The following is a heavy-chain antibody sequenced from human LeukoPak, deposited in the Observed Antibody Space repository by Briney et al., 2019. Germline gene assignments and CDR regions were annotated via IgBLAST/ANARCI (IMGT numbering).Heavy chain of an antibody. J-gene: IGHJ4*02. CDR3: ALRGLSYDVGY. CDR2: IYSSGST. V-gene: IGHV3-66*01. Sequence: PGGSLRLSCAASGFTVSSNYMSWVRQAPGKGLEWVSVIYSSGSTYYADSVKGRFTISRDNSKNTLSLQMNSLRAEDTAVYYCALRGLSYDVGYWGQGSLVTVSS. D-gene: IGHD5-18*01. CDR1: GFTVSSNY.